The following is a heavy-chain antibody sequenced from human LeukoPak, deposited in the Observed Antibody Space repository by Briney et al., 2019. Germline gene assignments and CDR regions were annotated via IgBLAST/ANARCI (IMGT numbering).Heavy chain of an antibody. J-gene: IGHJ3*02. D-gene: IGHD3-10*01. Sequence: GGSLRLSCAASGFTFDDYAMHWVRQAPGKGLEWVSLISGDGGSTYYADSVKGRFTISRDNSKNSLYLQMNSLRTEDTALYYCASSLDYGSGEDAFDIWGQGTMVTVSS. V-gene: IGHV3-43*02. CDR1: GFTFDDYA. CDR3: ASSLDYGSGEDAFDI. CDR2: ISGDGGST.